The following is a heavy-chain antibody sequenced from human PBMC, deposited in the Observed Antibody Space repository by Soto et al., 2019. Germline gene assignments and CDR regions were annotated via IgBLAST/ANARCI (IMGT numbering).Heavy chain of an antibody. Sequence: SETLSLTCTVSGGSFSPNYCAWIRQPPGKGLEWIGYIYYGGTTSYNPSLKSRVTITLETSKSQFSLRLTSVTASDTAVYYCARLSAYYQSLDTWGQGTVVTVSS. J-gene: IGHJ5*02. CDR2: IYYGGTT. V-gene: IGHV4-59*08. CDR1: GGSFSPNY. D-gene: IGHD2-21*01. CDR3: ARLSAYYQSLDT.